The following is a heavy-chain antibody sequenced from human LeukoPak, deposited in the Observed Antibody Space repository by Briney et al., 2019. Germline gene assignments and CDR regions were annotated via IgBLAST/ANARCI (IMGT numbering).Heavy chain of an antibody. CDR1: GFIFSNFE. Sequence: PGGSLRLSCTASGFIFSNFEMNWVRQSPGKGLQWVAYINSGATSEYYADSVKGRFTISRDNAKNSLYLQMNSLRAEDTAVYYCAKDQVTYYDSSGYQGYFQHWGQGTLVTVSS. CDR2: INSGATSE. CDR3: AKDQVTYYDSSGYQGYFQH. J-gene: IGHJ1*01. V-gene: IGHV3-48*03. D-gene: IGHD3-22*01.